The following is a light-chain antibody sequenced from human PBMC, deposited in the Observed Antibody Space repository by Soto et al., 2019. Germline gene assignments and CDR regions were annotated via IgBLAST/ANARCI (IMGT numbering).Light chain of an antibody. Sequence: QSALTQPPSASGSPGQSVTISCTGTNSDVGLYNFVSWYQQHPGNAPKLMIYEVTKRPSGVPDRFSGSKSGNTASLTVSGLQAEDEDYYYCSAYGGRNSLIFGGGTQLTVL. CDR1: NSDVGLYNF. CDR2: EVT. CDR3: SAYGGRNSLI. V-gene: IGLV2-8*01. J-gene: IGLJ2*01.